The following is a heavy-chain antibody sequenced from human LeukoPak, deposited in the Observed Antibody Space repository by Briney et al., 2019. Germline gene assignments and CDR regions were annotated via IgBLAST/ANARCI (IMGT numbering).Heavy chain of an antibody. CDR2: ISAYNGNT. CDR3: ATSPTRGYEKTYYYYGMDV. J-gene: IGHJ6*02. Sequence: GASVKVSCKASGYTFTSYGISWVRQAPGQGLEWMGWISAYNGNTNYAQKLQGRVTMTTDTSTSTAYMELRSLRSDDTAVYYCATSPTRGYEKTYYYYGMDVWGQGTTVTVSS. V-gene: IGHV1-18*01. D-gene: IGHD5-12*01. CDR1: GYTFTSYG.